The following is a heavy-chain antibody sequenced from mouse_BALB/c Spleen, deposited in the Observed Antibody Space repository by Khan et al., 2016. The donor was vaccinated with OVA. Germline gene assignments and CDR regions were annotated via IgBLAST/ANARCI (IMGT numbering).Heavy chain of an antibody. CDR2: IYPGDDST. D-gene: IGHD2-4*01. CDR3: AREGLRGVGLDY. CDR1: GYTFTAYD. J-gene: IGHJ4*01. V-gene: IGHV1S56*01. Sequence: QVQLKESGPELVKPGSLVKISCEASGYTFTAYDINWVMQRPGQGLEWIGWIYPGDDSTKYNENFKGKATLTADKSSNTVYMQLNSLTSEKSAVYCCAREGLRGVGLDYWGQGTSVSVSS.